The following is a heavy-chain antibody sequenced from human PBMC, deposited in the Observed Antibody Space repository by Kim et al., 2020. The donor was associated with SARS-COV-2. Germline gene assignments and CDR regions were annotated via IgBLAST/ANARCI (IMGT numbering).Heavy chain of an antibody. CDR3: ARDRQLAYYYYGMDV. J-gene: IGHJ6*02. V-gene: IGHV3-53*01. CDR1: GFTVSSNY. CDR2: IYSGGST. D-gene: IGHD6-13*01. Sequence: GGSLRLSCAASGFTVSSNYMSWVRQAPGKGLEWVSVIYSGGSTYYADSVKGRFTISRDNSKNTLYLQMNSLRAEDTAVYYCARDRQLAYYYYGMDVWGQGTTVTVSS.